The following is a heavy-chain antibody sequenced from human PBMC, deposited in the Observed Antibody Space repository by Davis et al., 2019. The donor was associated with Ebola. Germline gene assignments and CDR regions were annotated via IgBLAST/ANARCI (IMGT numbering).Heavy chain of an antibody. CDR1: GFTFSPYS. V-gene: IGHV3-21*01. D-gene: IGHD3-3*01. CDR2: ISSSSSYI. J-gene: IGHJ6*02. CDR3: ARELRFLEWDGMDV. Sequence: LSLTCAASGFTFSPYSMNWVRQAPGKGLEWVSSISSSSSYIYYADSVKGRFTISRDNAKKSLSLQMNSLRAEDTAVYYCARELRFLEWDGMDVWGQGTTVTVSS.